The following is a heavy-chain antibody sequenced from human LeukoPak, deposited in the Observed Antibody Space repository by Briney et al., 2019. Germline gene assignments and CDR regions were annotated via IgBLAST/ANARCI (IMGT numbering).Heavy chain of an antibody. J-gene: IGHJ4*02. V-gene: IGHV4-39*07. CDR3: AEGRKYYDILTGYYDWYYFDY. D-gene: IGHD3-9*01. CDR2: IYHSGST. Sequence: SETLSLTCTVSGGSISSSSHYWGWIRRPPGKGLEWIGSIYHSGSTYYNPSLKSRVTISVDTSKNQFSLKLSSVTAADAAVYYCAEGRKYYDILTGYYDWYYFDYWGQGTLVTVSS. CDR1: GGSISSSSHY.